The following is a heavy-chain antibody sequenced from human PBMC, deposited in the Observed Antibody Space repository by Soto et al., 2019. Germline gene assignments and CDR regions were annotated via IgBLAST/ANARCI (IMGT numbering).Heavy chain of an antibody. D-gene: IGHD4-17*01. J-gene: IGHJ6*01. CDR2: ISAYNGNT. CDR1: GYTFTSYV. V-gene: IGHV1-18*01. Sequence: QVQLVQSGAEVKKPGASVKVSGKASGYTFTSYVISWVRQAPGQGLEWTGWISAYNGNTNYTKQLQGRVTMTTATDTSAAHTRLRSLRSADTAVSCCARDHHGDYSSDYG. CDR3: ARDHHGDYSSDYG.